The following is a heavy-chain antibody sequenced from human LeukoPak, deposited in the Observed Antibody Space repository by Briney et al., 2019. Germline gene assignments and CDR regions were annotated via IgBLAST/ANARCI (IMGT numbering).Heavy chain of an antibody. D-gene: IGHD6-19*01. CDR3: ARDVTYSSGWYRYLDY. CDR1: GFTFSSYW. CDR2: INSDGSTT. V-gene: IGHV3-74*01. J-gene: IGHJ4*02. Sequence: GGSLRLSCAASGFTFSSYWMHWVRQAPGKGLLWVSHINSDGSTTNYADSVKGRFTISRDNAKNTLYLQMNSLRAEDTAVYYCARDVTYSSGWYRYLDYWGQGTLVTVSS.